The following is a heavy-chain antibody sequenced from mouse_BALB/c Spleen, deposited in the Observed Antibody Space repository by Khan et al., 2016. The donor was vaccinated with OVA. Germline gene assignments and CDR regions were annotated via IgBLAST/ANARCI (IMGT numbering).Heavy chain of an antibody. CDR1: GYTFTNYT. Sequence: QVQLKQSGAELARPGASVKMSCKASGYTFTNYTIHWVKQRPGQGLEWIGYINPSSGYTNYNQNYNDKATLTTDRSSSTAYMQLSWLTSDDSAVYYGVRIPIPPYHFDYWGQGTTLTVSS. CDR2: INPSSGYT. J-gene: IGHJ2*01. CDR3: VRIPIPPYHFDY. V-gene: IGHV1-4*01.